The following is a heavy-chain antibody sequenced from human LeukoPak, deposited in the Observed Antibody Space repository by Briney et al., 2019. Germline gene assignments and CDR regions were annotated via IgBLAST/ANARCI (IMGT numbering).Heavy chain of an antibody. CDR2: IYYSGST. J-gene: IGHJ4*02. Sequence: SETLSLTCTVSGGSISSSSYYWGWIRQPPGKGLEWIARIYYSGSTYYNPSLKSRVTISVDTSKNQFSLKLSSVTAADTAVYYCARQALRYFDWSPYYFDYWGQGTLVTVSS. CDR1: GGSISSSSYY. CDR3: ARQALRYFDWSPYYFDY. V-gene: IGHV4-39*01. D-gene: IGHD3-9*01.